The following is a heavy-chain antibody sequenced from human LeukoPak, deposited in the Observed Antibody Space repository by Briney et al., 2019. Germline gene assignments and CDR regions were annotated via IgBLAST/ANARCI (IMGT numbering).Heavy chain of an antibody. D-gene: IGHD3-3*01. V-gene: IGHV1-58*02. CDR3: AAAAGDFWSGYSFDY. CDR2: IVVGSGDT. CDR1: GFTFTSAA. J-gene: IGHJ4*02. Sequence: GTSVKVSCKASGFTFTSAAMQWVRQARGQRLEWIGWIVVGSGDTYYAQEFQERVTITRDMSTSTAYMELSSLRSEDTAVYYCAAAAGDFWSGYSFDYWGQGTLVTVSS.